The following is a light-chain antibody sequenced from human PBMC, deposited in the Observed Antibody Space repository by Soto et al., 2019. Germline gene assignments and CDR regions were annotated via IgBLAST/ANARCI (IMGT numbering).Light chain of an antibody. CDR3: QQHRTWPRT. CDR1: QSVSTN. CDR2: RAS. J-gene: IGKJ1*01. V-gene: IGKV3-15*01. Sequence: EIVVSQSPATLSVSPGERATLSCRASQSVSTNLAWYQQTPGQAPRLLFYRASPSATDIPARFRGTRSGTEVTLTTSRLQSADVAVYNCQQHRTWPRTFGQGTKVEI.